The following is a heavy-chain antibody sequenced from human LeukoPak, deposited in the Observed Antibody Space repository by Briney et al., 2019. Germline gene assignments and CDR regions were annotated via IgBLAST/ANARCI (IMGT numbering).Heavy chain of an antibody. CDR1: GYSFTSYW. Sequence: GKSLKISCKGSGYSFTSYWIGWVRQMPGKGLEWMGIIYPGDSDTRYSPSFQGQVTISADKSISTAYLQWSSLKASDTAMYYCARRHMSSLDPFDYWGQGTLVTVSS. V-gene: IGHV5-51*01. CDR2: IYPGDSDT. D-gene: IGHD6-13*01. J-gene: IGHJ4*02. CDR3: ARRHMSSLDPFDY.